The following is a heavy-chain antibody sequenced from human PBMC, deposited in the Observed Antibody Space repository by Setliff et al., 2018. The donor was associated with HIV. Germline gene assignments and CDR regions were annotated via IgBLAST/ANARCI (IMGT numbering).Heavy chain of an antibody. CDR3: ASVTIFGVVFDY. CDR2: IYYSGTT. D-gene: IGHD3-3*01. V-gene: IGHV4-31*03. CDR1: GGSISSGGYY. Sequence: SETLSLTCTVSGGSISSGGYYWSWIRQHPGKGLEWIGYIYYSGTTYYNPSLKSRVTVSVDTSKNQFPLKLSSVTAADTAVYYCASVTIFGVVFDYWGQGTLVTVSS. J-gene: IGHJ4*02.